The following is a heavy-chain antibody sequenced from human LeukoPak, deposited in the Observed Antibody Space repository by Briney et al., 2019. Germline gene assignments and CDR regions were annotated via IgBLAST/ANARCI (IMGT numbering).Heavy chain of an antibody. V-gene: IGHV4-61*01. Sequence: SETLSLTCTVSGGSVSSGSYYWSWIRQPPGKGLEWIGYIYYSGSTNYNPSLKSRVTVSVDTSKNQFSLKLSSVTAADTAVYYCASLHDYSNYVFDYWGQGTLVTVSS. J-gene: IGHJ4*02. CDR2: IYYSGST. CDR1: GGSVSSGSYY. CDR3: ASLHDYSNYVFDY. D-gene: IGHD4-11*01.